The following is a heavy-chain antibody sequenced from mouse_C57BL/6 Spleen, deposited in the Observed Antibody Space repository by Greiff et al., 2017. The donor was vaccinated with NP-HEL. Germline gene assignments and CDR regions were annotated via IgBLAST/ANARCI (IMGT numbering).Heavy chain of an antibody. V-gene: IGHV1-64*01. Sequence: QVQLKQPGAELVKPGASVKLSCKASGYTFTSYWMHWVKQRPGQGLEWIGMIHPNSGSTNYNEKFKSKATLTVDKSSSTAYMQLSSLTSEDSAVYYCARSYGYDGAWFAYWGQGTLVTVSA. J-gene: IGHJ3*01. CDR3: ARSYGYDGAWFAY. CDR2: IHPNSGST. CDR1: GYTFTSYW. D-gene: IGHD2-2*01.